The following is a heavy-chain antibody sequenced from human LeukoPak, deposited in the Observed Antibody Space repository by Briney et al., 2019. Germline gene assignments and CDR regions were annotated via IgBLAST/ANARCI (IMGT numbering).Heavy chain of an antibody. CDR3: AKDRVAAALSYCFDY. D-gene: IGHD6-13*01. CDR1: GFTFNSYA. Sequence: GGSLRLSCAASGFTFNSYAMSWVRQAPGKGLEWVSVISGGGVNTYYADSVKGRFTISRDNSKNTLYLQMNSLRAEDTAVYYCAKDRVAAALSYCFDYWGQGTLVTVSS. J-gene: IGHJ4*02. V-gene: IGHV3-23*01. CDR2: ISGGGVNT.